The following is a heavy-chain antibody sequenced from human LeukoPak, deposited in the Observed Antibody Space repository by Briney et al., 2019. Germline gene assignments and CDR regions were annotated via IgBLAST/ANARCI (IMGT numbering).Heavy chain of an antibody. CDR2: INPRGST. D-gene: IGHD6-19*01. J-gene: IGHJ6*04. CDR1: GGSFSSHY. CDR3: ARGLRQGSAWSWGPKEKSYQYMDV. Sequence: SETLSLTCGVPGGSFSSHYWTWIRQPPGKGLEWIGEINPRGSTNYNPSLESRVTVSADTSRNQLSLSLPSVTAADSAVYFCARGLRQGSAWSWGPKEKSYQYMDVWGTGTTVIVSS. V-gene: IGHV4-34*01.